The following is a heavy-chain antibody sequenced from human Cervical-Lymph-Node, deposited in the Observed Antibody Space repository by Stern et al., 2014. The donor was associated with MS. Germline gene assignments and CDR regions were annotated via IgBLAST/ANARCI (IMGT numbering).Heavy chain of an antibody. D-gene: IGHD6-13*01. CDR3: ASAYSSSHYYFDY. J-gene: IGHJ4*02. Sequence: VQLVESGGGVVQPGRSLRLSCAASGFSFSRYALHWVRQAPGKGLEWVALIGYDGSNPYYADSVPGRFPISRDNFKNTLYLQMNSLRAEDTAVYYCASAYSSSHYYFDYWGQGTLVTVSS. CDR2: IGYDGSNP. CDR1: GFSFSRYA. V-gene: IGHV3-33*01.